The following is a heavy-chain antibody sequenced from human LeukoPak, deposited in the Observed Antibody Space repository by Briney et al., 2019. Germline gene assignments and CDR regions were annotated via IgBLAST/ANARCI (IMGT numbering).Heavy chain of an antibody. Sequence: GGSLRLSCAASGLTFSSYWMHWVRQAPGKGLVWVSRINSDGSSTSYADSVKGRFTISRDNAKNTLYLQMNSLRAEDTAVYYCVRERSSSGYPDDYWGQGTLVTVSS. CDR1: GLTFSSYW. V-gene: IGHV3-74*01. J-gene: IGHJ4*02. D-gene: IGHD3-22*01. CDR2: INSDGSST. CDR3: VRERSSSGYPDDY.